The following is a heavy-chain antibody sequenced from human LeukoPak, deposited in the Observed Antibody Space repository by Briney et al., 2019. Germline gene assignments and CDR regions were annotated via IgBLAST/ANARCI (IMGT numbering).Heavy chain of an antibody. CDR3: AKDQTTIAAAGTSTGFDY. CDR2: INPSGGST. CDR1: GYTFTSYY. Sequence: ASVKVSCKASGYTFTSYYMHWVRQAPGQGLEWMGIINPSGGSTSYAQKFQGRVTMTRDTSTSTVYMELSSLRAEDTAVYYCAKDQTTIAAAGTSTGFDYWGQGTLVTVSS. V-gene: IGHV1-46*01. D-gene: IGHD6-13*01. J-gene: IGHJ4*02.